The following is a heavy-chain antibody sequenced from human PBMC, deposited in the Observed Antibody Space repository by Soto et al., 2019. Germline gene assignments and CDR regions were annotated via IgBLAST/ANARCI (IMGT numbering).Heavy chain of an antibody. CDR2: IYSGGST. Sequence: ESGGGLVQPGGSLRLSCAASGFSVSSNYMSWVRQAPGKGLEWVSFIYSGGSTYSADSVKGRFTISRDNSMNTMYLQMNSLRAEDTAVYYCARGPGSLWGQGTLVTVSS. D-gene: IGHD1-26*01. CDR3: ARGPGSL. CDR1: GFSVSSNY. J-gene: IGHJ4*02. V-gene: IGHV3-66*01.